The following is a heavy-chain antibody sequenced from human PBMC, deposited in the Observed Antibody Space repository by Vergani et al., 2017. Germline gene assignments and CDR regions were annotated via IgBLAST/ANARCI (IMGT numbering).Heavy chain of an antibody. CDR3: AREAAMVRYYYYMDV. CDR2: IYYSGST. Sequence: QVQLQESGPGLVKPSETLSLTCTVSGGSISSYYWSWIRQPPGKGLEWIGYIYYSGSTNYNPSLKSRVTISVDTSKNQFSLKLSSVTAADTAVYYCAREAAMVRYYYYMDVWGKGTTDTVSS. CDR1: GGSISSYY. D-gene: IGHD3-10*01. V-gene: IGHV4-59*01. J-gene: IGHJ6*03.